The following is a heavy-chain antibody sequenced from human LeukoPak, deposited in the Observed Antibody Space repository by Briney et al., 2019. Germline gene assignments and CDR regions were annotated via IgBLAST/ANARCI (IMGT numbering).Heavy chain of an antibody. CDR3: AKSHIVGPTGALDD. CDR1: GFTFSSYA. CDR2: ISYDGSNK. V-gene: IGHV3-30-3*01. D-gene: IGHD1-26*01. Sequence: PGGSLRLSCAASGFTFSSYAMHWVRQAPGKGLEWVAVISYDGSNKYYADSVKGRFTISRDTSKKTLYLQMNSLRMEDTAVYYCAKSHIVGPTGALDDWGQVTLVTVAS. J-gene: IGHJ4*02.